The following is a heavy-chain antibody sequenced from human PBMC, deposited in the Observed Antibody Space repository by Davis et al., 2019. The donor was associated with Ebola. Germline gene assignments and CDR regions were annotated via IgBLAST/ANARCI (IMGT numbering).Heavy chain of an antibody. CDR1: GFTFSSYN. D-gene: IGHD2-2*01. Sequence: GGSLRLSCAASGFTFSSYNMNWVRQAPGKGLEWVSSISSSSSYIYYADSVKGRFTISRDNAKNSLYLQMNSLRAEDTAVYYCAKDADYSPMTVVVPAANSPPDYWGQGTLVTVSS. J-gene: IGHJ4*02. CDR3: AKDADYSPMTVVVPAANSPPDY. CDR2: ISSSSSYI. V-gene: IGHV3-21*04.